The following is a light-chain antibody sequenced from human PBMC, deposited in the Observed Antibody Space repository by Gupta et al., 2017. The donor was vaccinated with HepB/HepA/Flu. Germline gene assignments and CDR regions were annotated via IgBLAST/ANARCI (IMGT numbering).Light chain of an antibody. CDR2: EDS. Sequence: SYELPQPPSVSVSPGQPARITCSGDALPKNYAYWYQQKSGQAPVLVIYEDSKRPSGIPERFSGSSSGTMATLTISGAQVEDEADYYCYSTDSSGNHRVFGGGTKL. CDR1: ALPKNY. CDR3: YSTDSSGNHRV. V-gene: IGLV3-10*01. J-gene: IGLJ3*02.